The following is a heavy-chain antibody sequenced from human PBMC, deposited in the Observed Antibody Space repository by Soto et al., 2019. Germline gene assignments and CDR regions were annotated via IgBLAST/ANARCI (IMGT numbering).Heavy chain of an antibody. CDR3: AKDLHWYGMDV. CDR2: ISSTGGRT. V-gene: IGHV3-23*01. Sequence: EVQLLESGGGLVQPGESLRLSCAASGFTFGNYFMNWVRQAPGKGLEWVSDISSTGGRTHYADSVRGRFTISRDNSRNTLYLQMSSLRAEDTALYYCAKDLHWYGMDVWGQGTTVTVSS. CDR1: GFTFGNYF. J-gene: IGHJ6*02. D-gene: IGHD1-1*01.